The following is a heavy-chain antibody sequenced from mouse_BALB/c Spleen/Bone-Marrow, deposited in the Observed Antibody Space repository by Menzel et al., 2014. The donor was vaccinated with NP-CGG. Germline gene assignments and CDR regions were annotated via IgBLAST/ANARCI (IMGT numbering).Heavy chain of an antibody. CDR1: GCSITSGYH. J-gene: IGHJ4*01. CDR2: ISYDGSN. V-gene: IGHV3-6*02. Sequence: EVKLMESGPGLVKPSQSLSVTCSVTGCSITSGYHWNWIRQFPGNKLEWMGYISYDGSNDYNPSLKNRISITRDTSKNQFFLKLNSVTTEDTATYCCAREAMDYWGQGTSVTVSS. CDR3: AREAMDY.